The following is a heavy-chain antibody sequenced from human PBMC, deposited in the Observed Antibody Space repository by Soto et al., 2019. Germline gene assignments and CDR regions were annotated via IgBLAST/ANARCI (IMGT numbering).Heavy chain of an antibody. J-gene: IGHJ4*02. D-gene: IGHD3-10*01. Sequence: SETLSLTCTVSGGSLSGGAYYWTWIRQHPGKGLEWIGYIYYSGSTSYNPSLESLVSMSVDTSKNQFSLKLTSVTSADTAVYFCARGNSGKYYFDYWGPGTLVTVSS. V-gene: IGHV4-31*01. CDR2: IYYSGST. CDR1: GGSLSGGAYY. CDR3: ARGNSGKYYFDY.